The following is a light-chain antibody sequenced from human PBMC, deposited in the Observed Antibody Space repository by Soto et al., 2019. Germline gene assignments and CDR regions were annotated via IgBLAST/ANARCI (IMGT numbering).Light chain of an antibody. Sequence: EILMTQSPATLSVSPGERATLSCRASQSITSNLAWYQHKPGQSPRLLIYRASARATGVPDRFSGSGSGTEFTLTISSLQYEDFAVYYCQQYNNWHPNTFGQGTRLEIK. CDR1: QSITSN. CDR2: RAS. J-gene: IGKJ5*01. V-gene: IGKV3-15*01. CDR3: QQYNNWHPNT.